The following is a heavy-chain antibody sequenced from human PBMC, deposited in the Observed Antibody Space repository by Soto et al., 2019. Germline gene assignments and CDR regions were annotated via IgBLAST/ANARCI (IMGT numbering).Heavy chain of an antibody. CDR2: IYYSGST. J-gene: IGHJ4*02. Sequence: SETLSLTCTVSGGSISYFYWSWIRQPPGKGLEWIDYIYYSGSTNYNPSLKSRVTISVDTSKNQFSLNLRSMSPADTAVYYCARVGGLAARTFDYWGPGTLVTVPS. CDR3: ARVGGLAARTFDY. D-gene: IGHD6-6*01. V-gene: IGHV4-59*01. CDR1: GGSISYFY.